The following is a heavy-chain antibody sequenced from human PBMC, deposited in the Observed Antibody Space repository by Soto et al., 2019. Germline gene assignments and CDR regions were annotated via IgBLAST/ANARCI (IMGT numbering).Heavy chain of an antibody. CDR3: ARDRTDSGYYTNWLDP. Sequence: SVKVSCKASGGTFGSDAITWVRQAPGQGLEWVGRIIPIFGTTNYAQSLQGRVTISADKSTLTSYMELHSLTSDDTALYYCARDRTDSGYYTNWLDPWGQGTQVPVSS. D-gene: IGHD3-22*01. CDR2: IIPIFGTT. CDR1: GGTFGSDA. J-gene: IGHJ5*02. V-gene: IGHV1-69*06.